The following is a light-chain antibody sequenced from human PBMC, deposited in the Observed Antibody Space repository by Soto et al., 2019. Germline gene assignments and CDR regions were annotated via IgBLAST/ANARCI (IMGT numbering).Light chain of an antibody. CDR2: EVS. Sequence: QSALTQPASVSGSPGQSITISCTGSSGDIGNYDLVSWYQQIPGRAPKLMIFEVSRRPSGVSERFSGSKSGNTASLTISGLQAEDEADFHCCSYAGGGAWVFGEGTKLTVL. CDR1: SGDIGNYDL. V-gene: IGLV2-23*02. J-gene: IGLJ3*02. CDR3: CSYAGGGAWV.